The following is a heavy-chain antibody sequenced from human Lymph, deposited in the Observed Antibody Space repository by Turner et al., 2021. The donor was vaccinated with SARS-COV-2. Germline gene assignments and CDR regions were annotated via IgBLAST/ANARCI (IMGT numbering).Heavy chain of an antibody. CDR1: GFTFSTYS. CDR3: ARDIPTTADYFDY. V-gene: IGHV3-21*01. Sequence: ELQLVESGGGLVKPGGSLRRSCAASGFTFSTYSMDWVRQAPGKGLEWISSISSSSSYIYYADSVKGRFTISRDDAKNSLYLQMNSLRAEDTAVYYCARDIPTTADYFDYWGQGTLVTVSS. J-gene: IGHJ4*02. CDR2: ISSSSSYI. D-gene: IGHD4-17*01.